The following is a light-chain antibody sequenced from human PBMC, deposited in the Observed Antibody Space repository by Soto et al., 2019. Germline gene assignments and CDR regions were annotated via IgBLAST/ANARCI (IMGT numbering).Light chain of an antibody. CDR1: SSDVGGYNY. CDR3: SSYAGSNNHVV. J-gene: IGLJ2*01. CDR2: EVS. V-gene: IGLV2-8*01. Sequence: QSALTQPPSASGSPGQSVTISCTGTSSDVGGYNYVSWYQQHPGKAPKLMIYEVSKRPSGVPDRFSGSKSGNTASLTVSGLQAEDDADYYCSSYAGSNNHVVFGVETK.